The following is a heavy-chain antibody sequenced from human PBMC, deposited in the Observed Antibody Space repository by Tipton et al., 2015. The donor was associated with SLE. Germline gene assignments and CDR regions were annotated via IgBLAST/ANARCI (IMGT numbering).Heavy chain of an antibody. CDR1: GFTFSSYS. CDR2: ISISSSYI. V-gene: IGHV3-21*01. J-gene: IGHJ4*02. CDR3: ARDNYCSGGSCPKEIDY. Sequence: SLRLSCAASGFTFSSYSMNWVRQAPGKGLEWVSSISISSSYIYYADSVKGRFTISRDNAKNSLYLQMNSLRAEDTAVYYCARDNYCSGGSCPKEIDYWGQGTLVTVSS. D-gene: IGHD2-15*01.